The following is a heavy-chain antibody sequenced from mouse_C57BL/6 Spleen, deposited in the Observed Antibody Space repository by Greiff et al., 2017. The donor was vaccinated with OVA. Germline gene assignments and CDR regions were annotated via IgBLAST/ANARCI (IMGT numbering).Heavy chain of an antibody. CDR2: IYPGDGDT. D-gene: IGHD3-2*02. CDR1: GYAFSSYW. V-gene: IGHV1-80*01. Sequence: VMLVESGAELVKPGASVKISCKASGYAFSSYWMNWVKQRPGQGLEWIGQIYPGDGDTNYNGKFKGKATLTADKSSSPAYMQLSSLTSEDSAVYFCARGTAQAHYAMDYWGQGTSVTVSS. J-gene: IGHJ4*01. CDR3: ARGTAQAHYAMDY.